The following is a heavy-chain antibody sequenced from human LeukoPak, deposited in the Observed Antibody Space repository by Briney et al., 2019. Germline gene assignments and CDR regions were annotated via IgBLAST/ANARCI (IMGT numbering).Heavy chain of an antibody. CDR2: IIPIFGTA. CDR3: ARDPGVVPYSHMDV. Sequence: SVKVSCKASGGTFSSYAISWVRQAPGQGLEWMGGIIPIFGTANYAQKFQGRVTITTDESTSTAYMELSSLRSEDTAVYYCARDPGVVPYSHMDVWGKGTSVTVSS. J-gene: IGHJ6*03. D-gene: IGHD3-3*01. CDR1: GGTFSSYA. V-gene: IGHV1-69*05.